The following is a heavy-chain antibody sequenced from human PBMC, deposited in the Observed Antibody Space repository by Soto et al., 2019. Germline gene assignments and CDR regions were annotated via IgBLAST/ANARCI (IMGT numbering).Heavy chain of an antibody. CDR2: ISAYNGNT. CDR3: ARDHLITTAYYYYGMDV. CDR1: GYTFTSYG. J-gene: IGHJ6*02. V-gene: IGHV1-18*04. Sequence: ASVKVSCKASGYTFTSYGISWVRQAPGQGLEWMGWISAYNGNTNYAQKLQGRVTMTTDTSTSTAYMELRSLRSDDTAVYCCARDHLITTAYYYYGMDVWGQGTTVTVSS. D-gene: IGHD1-20*01.